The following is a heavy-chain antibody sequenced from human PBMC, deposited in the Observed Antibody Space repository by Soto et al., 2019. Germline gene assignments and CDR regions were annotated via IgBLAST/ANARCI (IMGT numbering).Heavy chain of an antibody. J-gene: IGHJ5*02. CDR2: IDPSGGKT. CDR3: ARVMRSLLSITALDT. CDR1: GYTYTRDQ. V-gene: IGHV1-46*01. Sequence: GASVKVSCKASGYTYTRDQIHWVRQAPGQGLEWMGMIDPSGGKTNYAQQLQGRVTMTRDTSTSTVYMALSSLRSEDTAIYFCARVMRSLLSITALDTWGQGTLVTVSS. D-gene: IGHD5-18*01.